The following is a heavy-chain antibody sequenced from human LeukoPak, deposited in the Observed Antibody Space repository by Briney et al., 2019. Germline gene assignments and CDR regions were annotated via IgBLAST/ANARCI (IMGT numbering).Heavy chain of an antibody. Sequence: GGSLRLSCSASGFTLFWHVMHWVRQAPGKALEYVSFIHHNGEITSYADSVRGRFTVSRDNSKNTLSLELSSLRVDDTAVYCCARDMSGTYSFDYWGQGALVTVSS. J-gene: IGHJ4*02. D-gene: IGHD1-26*01. CDR3: ARDMSGTYSFDY. CDR2: IHHNGEIT. CDR1: GFTLFWHV. V-gene: IGHV3-64D*06.